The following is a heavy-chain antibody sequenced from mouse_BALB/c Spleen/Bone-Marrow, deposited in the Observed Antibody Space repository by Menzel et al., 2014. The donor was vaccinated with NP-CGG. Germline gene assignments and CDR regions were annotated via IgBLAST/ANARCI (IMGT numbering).Heavy chain of an antibody. CDR2: INPSNGGT. D-gene: IGHD2-1*01. Sequence: LVESGAELVKPGASVKLSCKASGYTFTSYYMYWVKQRPGQGLEWIGEINPSNGGTNFNEKFKSKATLTVGKSSSTAYMQLSSLTSEDSAVYYCTRSYYGNYFDVWGAGTTVTVSS. J-gene: IGHJ1*01. CDR1: GYTFTSYY. V-gene: IGHV1S81*02. CDR3: TRSYYGNYFDV.